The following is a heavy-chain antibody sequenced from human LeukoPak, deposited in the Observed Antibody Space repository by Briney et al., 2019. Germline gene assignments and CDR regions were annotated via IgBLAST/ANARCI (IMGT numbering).Heavy chain of an antibody. CDR1: GFTFDDYA. J-gene: IGHJ4*02. D-gene: IGHD2-15*01. CDR2: ISWNSGSI. V-gene: IGHV3-9*01. CDR3: GVAPTLFDY. Sequence: PGGSLRLSCAASGFTFDDYAMHWVRQAPGKGLEWVSGISWNSGSIGYADSVKGRFTISRDNSKNTLYLQMNSLRAEDTAVYYCGVAPTLFDYWGQGTLVTVSS.